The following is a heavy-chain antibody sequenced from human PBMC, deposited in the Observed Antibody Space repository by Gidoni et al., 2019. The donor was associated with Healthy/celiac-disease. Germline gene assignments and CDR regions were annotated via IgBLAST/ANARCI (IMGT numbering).Heavy chain of an antibody. CDR1: GFTFSGSA. CDR2: IRSKANSYAT. Sequence: EVQLVESGGGLVQPGGSLKLSCAASGFTFSGSAMHWVRQASGKGLEWVRRIRSKANSYATAYAASVKVRFTISRDDSKNTAYLQMNSLKTEDTAVYYCTRLGYYDSSGTNSWGQGTLVTVSS. D-gene: IGHD3-22*01. CDR3: TRLGYYDSSGTNS. J-gene: IGHJ4*02. V-gene: IGHV3-73*02.